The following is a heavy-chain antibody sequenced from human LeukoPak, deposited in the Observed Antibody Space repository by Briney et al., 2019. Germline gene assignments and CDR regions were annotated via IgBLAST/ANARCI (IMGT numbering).Heavy chain of an antibody. Sequence: PSETLSLTCTVSGGSISSSSYYWSWIRQPPGKGLEWIGEINHSGSTNYNPSLKSRVTISVDTSKNQFSLKLSSVTASDTAVYYCARGNTYYDYVWGSYRRPDFDYWGQGTLVTVSS. J-gene: IGHJ4*02. CDR3: ARGNTYYDYVWGSYRRPDFDY. D-gene: IGHD3-16*02. CDR1: GGSISSSSYY. CDR2: INHSGST. V-gene: IGHV4-39*07.